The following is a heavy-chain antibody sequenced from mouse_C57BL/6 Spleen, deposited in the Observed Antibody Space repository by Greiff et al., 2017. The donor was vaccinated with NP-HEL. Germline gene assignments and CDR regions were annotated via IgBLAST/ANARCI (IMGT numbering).Heavy chain of an antibody. CDR2: ISSGSSTI. Sequence: EVQVVESGGGLVKPGGSLKLSCAASGFTFRDYGMHWVRQAPEKGLEWVAYISSGSSTIYYADTVKGRFTISRDNAKNTLFLQMTSLRSEDTAMYYCAKTYFDYWGQGTTLTVSS. J-gene: IGHJ2*01. V-gene: IGHV5-17*01. CDR3: AKTYFDY. CDR1: GFTFRDYG.